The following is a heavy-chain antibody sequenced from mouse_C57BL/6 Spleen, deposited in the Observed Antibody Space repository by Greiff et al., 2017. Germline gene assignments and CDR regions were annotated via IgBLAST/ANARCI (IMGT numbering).Heavy chain of an antibody. J-gene: IGHJ4*01. Sequence: VQLQQPGAELVKPGASVKVSCKASGYTFTSYWMHWVKQRPGQGLEWIGRIHPSDSDTNYNQKFKGTATLTVDKSSSPAYMQLSSLTSVDSAVYYCAIHPTMVTYYDAMDYWGQGTSVTVSS. CDR3: AIHPTMVTYYDAMDY. CDR2: IHPSDSDT. D-gene: IGHD2-9*01. CDR1: GYTFTSYW. V-gene: IGHV1-74*01.